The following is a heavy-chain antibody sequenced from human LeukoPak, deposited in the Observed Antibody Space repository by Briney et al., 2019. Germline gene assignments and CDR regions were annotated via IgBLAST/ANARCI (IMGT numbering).Heavy chain of an antibody. Sequence: GGSLRLSCGASGFTFSSYAVSWVRQAPGKGLEWVSAISGSGGGTYYADSVKGRFTISRDNSKNTVYLQMNSLSTEDTAVYYCAKTTAGYSSGRYPGWPVDYWGQGTLVTVPS. J-gene: IGHJ4*02. CDR1: GFTFSSYA. D-gene: IGHD6-19*01. CDR2: ISGSGGGT. V-gene: IGHV3-23*01. CDR3: AKTTAGYSSGRYPGWPVDY.